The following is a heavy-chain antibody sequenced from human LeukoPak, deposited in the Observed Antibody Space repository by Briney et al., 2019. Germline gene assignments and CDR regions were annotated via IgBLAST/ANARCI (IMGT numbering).Heavy chain of an antibody. CDR3: ERGGDIVASNWFDR. CDR1: GYTFTSYD. CDR2: MKPNSGNT. V-gene: IGHV1-8*01. J-gene: IGHJ5*02. Sequence: ASLKVSCKASGYTFTSYDIKWVRQATGQGLEWMGWMKPNSGNTGYAEKFQGRVTMTRYTSISTAYMELSSVRSEDTGVYYCERGGDIVASNWFDRWGQGTLVTVYS. D-gene: IGHD5-12*01.